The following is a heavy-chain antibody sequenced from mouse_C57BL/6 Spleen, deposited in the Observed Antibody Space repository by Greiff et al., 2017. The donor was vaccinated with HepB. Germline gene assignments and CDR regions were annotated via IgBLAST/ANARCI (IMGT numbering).Heavy chain of an antibody. CDR1: GFNIKDDY. Sequence: VQLKQSGAELVRPGASVKLSCTASGFNIKDDYMHWVKQRPEQGLEWIGWIDPENGDTEYASKFQGKATITADTSSNTAYLQLSSLTSEDTAVYYCTTLYGKEFAYWGQGTLVTVSA. CDR2: IDPENGDT. V-gene: IGHV14-4*01. J-gene: IGHJ3*01. CDR3: TTLYGKEFAY. D-gene: IGHD2-1*01.